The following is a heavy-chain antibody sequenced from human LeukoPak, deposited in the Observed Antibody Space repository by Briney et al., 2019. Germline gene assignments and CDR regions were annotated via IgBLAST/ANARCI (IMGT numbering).Heavy chain of an antibody. CDR2: INPSGGST. CDR3: AREGGVVRGVWRYGMDV. D-gene: IGHD3-10*01. V-gene: IGHV1-46*01. J-gene: IGHJ6*04. CDR1: GYTFTSYY. Sequence: ASVKVSCKAPGYTFTSYYMHWVRQAPGQGLEWMGIINPSGGSTSYAQKFQGRVTMTRDTSTSTVYMELSSLRSEDTAVYYCAREGGVVRGVWRYGMDVWGKGTTVNVSS.